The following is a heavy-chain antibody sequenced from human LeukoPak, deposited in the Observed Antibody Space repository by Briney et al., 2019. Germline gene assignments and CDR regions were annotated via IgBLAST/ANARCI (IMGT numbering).Heavy chain of an antibody. J-gene: IGHJ4*02. CDR3: AREVARSGYYQTLDY. CDR2: IIPIFGTA. D-gene: IGHD3-3*01. Sequence: GASVKVSCKASGGTFSSYAISWVRQAPGHGLEWMGGIIPIFGTANYAQKFQGRVTITADESTSTAYMELSSLRSEDTAVYYCAREVARSGYYQTLDYWGQGTLVTVSS. V-gene: IGHV1-69*13. CDR1: GGTFSSYA.